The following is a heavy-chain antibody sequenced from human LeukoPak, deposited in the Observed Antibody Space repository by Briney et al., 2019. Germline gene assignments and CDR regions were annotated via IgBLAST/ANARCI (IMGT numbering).Heavy chain of an antibody. Sequence: SETLSLTCTVSGGSISSGGYYWSWNRQHPGKGLEWIGYIYYSGSTYYNPSLKSRVTISVDTSKNQFSLKLSSVTAADTAVYYCASGIPAAIRLNYYYHYMDVWGKGTTVTVSS. D-gene: IGHD2-2*02. CDR1: GGSISSGGYY. V-gene: IGHV4-31*03. CDR2: IYYSGST. CDR3: ASGIPAAIRLNYYYHYMDV. J-gene: IGHJ6*03.